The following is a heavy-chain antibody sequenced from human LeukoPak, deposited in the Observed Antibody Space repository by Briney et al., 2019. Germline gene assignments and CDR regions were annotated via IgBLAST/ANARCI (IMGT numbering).Heavy chain of an antibody. CDR3: ERHVSLITMVRGVTFDC. Sequence: GDSVKVSCKASGCTFTGYYMHWVRQAPGQGLEWMGWINPNSGGTNYAQKFQGRVTMTRDTSISTAYMELSRLRSDEPCVYYCERHVSLITMVRGVTFDCWGEGTLVTVCS. J-gene: IGHJ4*02. D-gene: IGHD3-10*01. V-gene: IGHV1-2*02. CDR2: INPNSGGT. CDR1: GCTFTGYY.